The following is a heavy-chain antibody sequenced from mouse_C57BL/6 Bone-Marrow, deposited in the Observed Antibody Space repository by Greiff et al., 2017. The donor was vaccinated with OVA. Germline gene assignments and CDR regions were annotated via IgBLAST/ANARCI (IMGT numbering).Heavy chain of an antibody. CDR2: IYPRDGST. V-gene: IGHV1-85*01. Sequence: QVQLQQSGPELVKPGASVKLSCKASGYTFTSYDINWVKQRPGQGLEWIGWIYPRDGSTKYNEKFKGKATLTVDTSPSTAYMELHSLTSEDSAVYFCARSRAAQATAWFAYWGQGTLVTVSA. CDR3: ARSRAAQATAWFAY. J-gene: IGHJ3*01. D-gene: IGHD3-2*02. CDR1: GYTFTSYD.